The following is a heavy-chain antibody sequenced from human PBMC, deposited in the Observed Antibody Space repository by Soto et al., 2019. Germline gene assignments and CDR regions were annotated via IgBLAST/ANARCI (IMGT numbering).Heavy chain of an antibody. D-gene: IGHD6-19*01. CDR1: GFTFRWFG. V-gene: IGHV3-30*18. CDR3: VKDGSSGWPYFYDMDV. CDR2: ISYDGSNK. J-gene: IGHJ6*02. Sequence: PGGSLRLSCAGSGFTFRWFGMNWVRQAPGKGLEWVARISYDGSNKYYADSVKGRFTISRDNSKNTLYLQMSSLRAEDTAVYYCVKDGSSGWPYFYDMDVWGQGTTVTVSS.